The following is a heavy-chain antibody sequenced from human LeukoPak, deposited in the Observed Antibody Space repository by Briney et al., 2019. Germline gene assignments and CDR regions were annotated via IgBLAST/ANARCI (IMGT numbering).Heavy chain of an antibody. V-gene: IGHV1-8*02. CDR2: MNPNSGNT. CDR3: ARGPSSGWYHSRRGTFQH. CDR1: GYTFTSYG. D-gene: IGHD6-19*01. J-gene: IGHJ1*01. Sequence: GASVKVSCKASGYTFTSYGINWVRQATGQGLEWMGWMNPNSGNTGYAQKFQGRVTMTRNTSISTAYMELSSLRSEDTAVYYCARGPSSGWYHSRRGTFQHWGQGTLVTVSS.